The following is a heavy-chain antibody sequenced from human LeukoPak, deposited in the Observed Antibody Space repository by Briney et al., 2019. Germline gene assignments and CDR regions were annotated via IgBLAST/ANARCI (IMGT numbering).Heavy chain of an antibody. CDR3: ARDSDWHYFDY. CDR2: ISTDGSST. Sequence: PGGSLRLSCAASGFTFSSYWMHWVRQAPGKGLVWVSRISTDGSSTSYADSVKGRFTISRDNSKNTLYLQMNSLRAEDTAVYYCARDSDWHYFDYWGQGTLVTVSS. D-gene: IGHD3/OR15-3a*01. CDR1: GFTFSSYW. V-gene: IGHV3-74*01. J-gene: IGHJ4*02.